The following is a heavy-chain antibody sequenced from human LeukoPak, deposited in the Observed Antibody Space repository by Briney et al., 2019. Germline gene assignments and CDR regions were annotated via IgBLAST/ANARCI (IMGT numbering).Heavy chain of an antibody. CDR1: GGSISSYY. CDR2: IYYSGST. J-gene: IGHJ6*03. V-gene: IGHV4-59*12. D-gene: IGHD5-12*01. CDR3: TRDQRSGYSGYDYYYYYYMDV. Sequence: SETLSLTSTVSGGSISSYYWSWIRQPPGKGLEWIGYIYYSGSTNYNPSLKSRVTISVDTSKNQFSLKLSSVTAADTAVYCTRDQRSGYSGYDYYYYYYMDVWGKGTTVTVSS.